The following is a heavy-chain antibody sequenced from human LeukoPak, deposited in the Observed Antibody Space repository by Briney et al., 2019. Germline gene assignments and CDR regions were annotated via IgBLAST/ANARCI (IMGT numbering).Heavy chain of an antibody. CDR3: ARATEAPLSYGSEAVDY. V-gene: IGHV3-30*02. CDR2: IRHDGSYQ. D-gene: IGHD3-10*01. J-gene: IGHJ4*02. CDR1: RFTFSSYG. Sequence: GGSLRLSCAASRFTFSSYGMHWVRQTPGKGLEWVAFIRHDGSYQQYADSVKGRFTVSRDNSKDTVYLQMNSLRTEDTAVYYCARATEAPLSYGSEAVDYWGQGTLVTVSS.